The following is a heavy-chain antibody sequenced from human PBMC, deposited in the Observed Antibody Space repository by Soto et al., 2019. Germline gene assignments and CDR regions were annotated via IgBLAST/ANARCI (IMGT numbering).Heavy chain of an antibody. D-gene: IGHD2-2*01. CDR2: IYYSGST. CDR3: ARVPLGYCSSTSCPYFDY. V-gene: IGHV4-59*01. Sequence: QVQLQESGPGLVKPSETLSLTCTVSGGSISSYYWSWIRQPPGKGLEWIGYIYYSGSTNYNPSLKRRVTISVDTSKNQFSLKLSSVTAADTAVYYCARVPLGYCSSTSCPYFDYWGQGTLVTVSS. CDR1: GGSISSYY. J-gene: IGHJ4*02.